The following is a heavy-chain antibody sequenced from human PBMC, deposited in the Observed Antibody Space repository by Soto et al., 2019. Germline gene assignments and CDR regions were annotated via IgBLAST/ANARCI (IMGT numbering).Heavy chain of an antibody. J-gene: IGHJ6*02. V-gene: IGHV1-18*04. CDR3: AREILSPDFYFHGMDV. CDR1: GYTFTSYG. Sequence: QGQLVQSGAEVTKPGASVKVSCKASGYTFTSYGISWVRQAPGQGLEWMGWISAKKGNTKYAQKFQGRVTMTTDTSTSTAYMELRSLRSDDTAVYYCAREILSPDFYFHGMDVWGQGTTVTVSS. CDR2: ISAKKGNT. D-gene: IGHD2-15*01.